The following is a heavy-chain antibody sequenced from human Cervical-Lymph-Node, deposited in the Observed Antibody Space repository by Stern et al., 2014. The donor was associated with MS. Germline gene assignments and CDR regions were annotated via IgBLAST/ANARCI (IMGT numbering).Heavy chain of an antibody. V-gene: IGHV1-18*01. CDR3: ARVEYGAGTDQFDY. J-gene: IGHJ4*02. Sequence: QVQLVESGAEVKKPGASVRVSCKASGYTFTANGITWVRQAPGQGLEWMGWISTYNAITNYAQKFQGRVTMTTDTSTSTAYMELRSLTSDDTAVYYCARVEYGAGTDQFDYWGQGTLVTVSS. CDR1: GYTFTANG. D-gene: IGHD3-10*01. CDR2: ISTYNAIT.